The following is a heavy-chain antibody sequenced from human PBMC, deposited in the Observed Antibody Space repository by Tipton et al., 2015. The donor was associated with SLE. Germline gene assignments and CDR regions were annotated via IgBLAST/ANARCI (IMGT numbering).Heavy chain of an antibody. J-gene: IGHJ3*02. CDR3: ARAPGYDFWIGYSQHGAFDI. CDR1: GGSISSYY. D-gene: IGHD3-3*01. V-gene: IGHV4-59*01. CDR2: IYYSGST. Sequence: TLSLTCTVSGGSISSYYWSWVRQPPGKGLEWIGYIYYSGSTNYNPSRKSRVTISVDTSKNQFSLKLSSVTAADTAGYYCARAPGYDFWIGYSQHGAFDIWGQGTIVTVSS.